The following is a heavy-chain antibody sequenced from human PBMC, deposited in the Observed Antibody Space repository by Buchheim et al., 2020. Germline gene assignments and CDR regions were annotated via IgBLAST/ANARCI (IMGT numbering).Heavy chain of an antibody. CDR2: ISGSGGST. CDR3: AKSVVRGRDTRNWFDP. D-gene: IGHD3-10*01. V-gene: IGHV3-23*01. J-gene: IGHJ5*02. CDR1: GFTFSSYA. Sequence: EVQLLESGGGLVQPGGSLRLSCAASGFTFSSYAMSWVRQAPGKGLEWVSAISGSGGSTYYADFVKGRFTISRDNSLNPLYLQMNSLRAEDTAVYYCAKSVVRGRDTRNWFDPWGQGTL.